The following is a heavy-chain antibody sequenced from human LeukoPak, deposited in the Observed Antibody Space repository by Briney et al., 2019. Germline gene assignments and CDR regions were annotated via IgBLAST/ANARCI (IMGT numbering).Heavy chain of an antibody. CDR3: VRDTGGIGSYPDF. Sequence: GGPLRLSCAASGFTFSSYWMTWVRQAPGQGLEWVANIKQDGSERYYVDSVRGRFTVSRDNARNSVYLQLNSLRVDDTAVYFCVRDTGGIGSYPDFWGQGTLVTVPS. CDR1: GFTFSSYW. V-gene: IGHV3-7*01. J-gene: IGHJ4*02. D-gene: IGHD1-26*01. CDR2: IKQDGSER.